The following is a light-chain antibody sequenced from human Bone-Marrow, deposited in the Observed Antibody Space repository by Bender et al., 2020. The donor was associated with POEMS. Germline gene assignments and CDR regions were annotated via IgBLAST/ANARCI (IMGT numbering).Light chain of an antibody. J-gene: IGLJ2*01. CDR1: NSNVGGYDY. CDR3: SSYTSSNTLL. V-gene: IGLV2-14*03. CDR2: DVS. Sequence: QSALTQPRSVSGSPGQSVTISCTGTNSNVGGYDYVSWFQQHPGKAPKLMIYDVSHRPSGVSDRFSGSKSGNTASLTISGLQAEDEADYYCSSYTSSNTLLFGGGTKVTVL.